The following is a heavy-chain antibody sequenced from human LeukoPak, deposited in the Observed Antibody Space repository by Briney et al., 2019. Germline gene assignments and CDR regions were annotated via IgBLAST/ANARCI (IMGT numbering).Heavy chain of an antibody. J-gene: IGHJ5*02. D-gene: IGHD2-15*01. CDR1: GFTFSSYS. V-gene: IGHV3-21*01. Sequence: PWGSLRLSCAASGFTFSSYSMNWVRQAPGNGLEWVSSISSSSSYIYYADSVKGRFTISRDNAKNSLYLQMNSLRAEDTAVYYCAPTSGGTCRSWGQGTLVTVSS. CDR3: APTSGGTCRS. CDR2: ISSSSSYI.